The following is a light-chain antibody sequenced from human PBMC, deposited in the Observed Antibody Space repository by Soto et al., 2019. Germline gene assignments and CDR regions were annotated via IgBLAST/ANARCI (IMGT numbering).Light chain of an antibody. CDR1: QSVSSY. Sequence: EIVLTQSPATLSWSPGERATLSWRASQSVSSYLAWYQQKPGQAPRLLIYDTSNRATGIPARFSGSGSGTDFNLTISSLETEDFAVYYCHQRSDWPWTFGQGTKVDI. CDR3: HQRSDWPWT. V-gene: IGKV3-11*01. J-gene: IGKJ1*01. CDR2: DTS.